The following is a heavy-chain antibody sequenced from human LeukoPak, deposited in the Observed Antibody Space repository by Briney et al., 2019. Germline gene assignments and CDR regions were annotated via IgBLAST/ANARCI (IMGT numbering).Heavy chain of an antibody. CDR2: ISSSGSTS. CDR1: GFTFSSYE. CDR3: ARGILLWFGELSSPHWFDP. D-gene: IGHD3-10*01. V-gene: IGHV3-48*03. J-gene: IGHJ5*02. Sequence: PGGSLRLTCAASGFTFSSYEMNWVRQPPGTGQERVSYISSSGSTSYYEDSVKGRFTISRDNAKNSLYLQMNSLRAEDTAVYYCARGILLWFGELSSPHWFDPWGQGTLVTVSS.